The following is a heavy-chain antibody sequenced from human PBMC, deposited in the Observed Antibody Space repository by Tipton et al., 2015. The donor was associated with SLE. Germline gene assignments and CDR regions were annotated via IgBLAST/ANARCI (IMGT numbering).Heavy chain of an antibody. V-gene: IGHV3-48*01. CDR1: GFPFIGYS. CDR3: ASVGAFDI. CDR2: ISSSSSTI. J-gene: IGHJ3*02. Sequence: SLRLSCAAPGFPFIGYSMHWVRPAPGKGLEWVSYISSSSSTIYYADSVKGRFTISRDNAKNSLYLQINSLRAEDTAVYYCASVGAFDIWGQGTMVTDSS.